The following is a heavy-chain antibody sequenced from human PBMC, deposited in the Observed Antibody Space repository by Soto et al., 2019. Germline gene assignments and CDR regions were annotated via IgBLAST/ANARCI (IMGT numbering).Heavy chain of an antibody. V-gene: IGHV5-51*01. CDR2: IYPDDSNT. J-gene: IGHJ4*02. CDR3: ARHLHSDSVHITPVSPDY. CDR1: GYSFGGYW. Sequence: GESLRISYKTSGYSFGGYWIGWVRQMPGKGLEWMGIIYPDDSNTRYSPSFQGQVTISADKSISTAFLQWSSLKAADSAMYYCARHLHSDSVHITPVSPDYWGQGTLVTVSS. D-gene: IGHD4-4*01.